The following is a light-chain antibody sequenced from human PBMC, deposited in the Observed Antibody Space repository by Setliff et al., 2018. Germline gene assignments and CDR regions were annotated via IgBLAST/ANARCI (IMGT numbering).Light chain of an antibody. Sequence: QSVLAQPPSASGTPGQRVTISCSGSSSNIGSNTVNWYQQLPGTAPKLLIYSNNQQPSGVPDRFSGSKSGTSASLAISGLQSEDEADYCCAAWDDSLNGPVFGTGTKGTVL. CDR3: AAWDDSLNGPV. V-gene: IGLV1-44*01. J-gene: IGLJ1*01. CDR2: SNN. CDR1: SSNIGSNT.